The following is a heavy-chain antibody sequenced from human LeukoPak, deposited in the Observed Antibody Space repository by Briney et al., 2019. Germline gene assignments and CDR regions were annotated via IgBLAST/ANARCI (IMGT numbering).Heavy chain of an antibody. CDR2: ISSSSTI. Sequence: GGSLRLSCAASGFTFSSYSMNWVRQAPGKGLEWVSYISSSSTIYYADSVKGRFTISRDNAKNSLYLQMNSLRAEDTAVYYCASSLRSSGSTSDYWGQGTLVTVSS. J-gene: IGHJ4*02. D-gene: IGHD3-10*01. V-gene: IGHV3-48*04. CDR3: ASSLRSSGSTSDY. CDR1: GFTFSSYS.